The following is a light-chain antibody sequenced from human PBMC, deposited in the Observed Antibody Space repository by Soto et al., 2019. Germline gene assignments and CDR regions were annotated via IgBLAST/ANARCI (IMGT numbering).Light chain of an antibody. CDR2: GAS. Sequence: EIVLTQSPGTLSLSPGERATLSCRASQSVSGSYLAWYQQKPGQAPRLLIYGASSRATGIPDRFSGSGSGTDFTLTISRLEPEDFAVYYCQKYGSSPTFGPGTKVDIK. V-gene: IGKV3-20*01. CDR1: QSVSGSY. J-gene: IGKJ3*01. CDR3: QKYGSSPT.